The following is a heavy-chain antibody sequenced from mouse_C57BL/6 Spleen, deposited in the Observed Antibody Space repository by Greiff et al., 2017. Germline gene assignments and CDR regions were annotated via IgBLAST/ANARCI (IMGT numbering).Heavy chain of an antibody. J-gene: IGHJ3*01. CDR2: IDPSDSYT. V-gene: IGHV1-50*01. CDR3: ARGGYRAFAY. Sequence: QVQLQQPGAELVKPGASVKLSCKASGYTFTSYWMQWVTQRPGQGLEWIGEIDPSDSYTNYNQKFKGKATLTVDTSSSTAYMQLSSLTSEDSAVYYCARGGYRAFAYWGQGTLVTVSA. D-gene: IGHD2-14*01. CDR1: GYTFTSYW.